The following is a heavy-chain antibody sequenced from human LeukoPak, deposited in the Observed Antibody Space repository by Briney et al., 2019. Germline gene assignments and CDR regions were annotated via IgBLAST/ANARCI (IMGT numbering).Heavy chain of an antibody. CDR2: ISGSGGST. CDR1: GFTFSSYA. J-gene: IGHJ4*02. V-gene: IGHV3-23*01. Sequence: PGGSLRLSCAASGFTFSSYAMSWVRQAPGKGLEWVSAISGSGGSTYYADSVKGRFTISRDNSKNTLYLQMNSLRAEDTAVYYCAKARPYDFWSGYYHGGGALDYWGQGTLVTVSS. D-gene: IGHD3-3*01. CDR3: AKARPYDFWSGYYHGGGALDY.